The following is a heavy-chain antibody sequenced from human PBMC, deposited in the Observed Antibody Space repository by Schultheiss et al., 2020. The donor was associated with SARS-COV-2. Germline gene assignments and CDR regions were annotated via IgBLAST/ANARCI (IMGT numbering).Heavy chain of an antibody. CDR3: ARQEIQLWSYYYYGMDV. J-gene: IGHJ6*02. CDR1: GYSFTSYW. CDR2: IDPSDSYT. V-gene: IGHV5-10-1*01. Sequence: GGSLRLSCKGSGYSFTSYWIGWVRQMPGKGLEWMGRIDPSDSYTNYSPSFQGHVTISADKSISTAYLQWSSLKASDTAMYYCARQEIQLWSYYYYGMDVWGQGTTVTVSS. D-gene: IGHD5-18*01.